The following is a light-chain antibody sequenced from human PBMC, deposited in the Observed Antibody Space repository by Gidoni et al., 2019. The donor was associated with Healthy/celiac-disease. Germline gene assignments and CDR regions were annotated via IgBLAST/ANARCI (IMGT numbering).Light chain of an antibody. V-gene: IGLV1-40*01. CDR3: QSYDSSMSGFGV. Sequence: QSVLTQPPSVSGAPGQSVTISCTGSSSNIGAGYYVHWYQQLPGTAPKLLIYGNSNRPSGVPDRFSGSKSGTSASLAITGLQAEDEADYYCQSYDSSMSGFGVFGGGTKLTVL. CDR2: GNS. J-gene: IGLJ3*02. CDR1: SSNIGAGYY.